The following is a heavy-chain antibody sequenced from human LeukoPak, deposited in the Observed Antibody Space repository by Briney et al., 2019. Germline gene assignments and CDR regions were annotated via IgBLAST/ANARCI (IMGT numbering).Heavy chain of an antibody. J-gene: IGHJ4*02. CDR1: GGTFSSYA. V-gene: IGHV1-69*05. CDR2: SIPIFGTA. Sequence: SVKVSCKASGGTFSSYAISWVRQAPGQGLEWVGGSIPIFGTANYAQKFQGRVTITTDESTSTAYMELSSLRSEDTAVYYCARDPTYCGGDCSTWEGYWGQGTLVTVSS. CDR3: ARDPTYCGGDCSTWEGY. D-gene: IGHD2-21*02.